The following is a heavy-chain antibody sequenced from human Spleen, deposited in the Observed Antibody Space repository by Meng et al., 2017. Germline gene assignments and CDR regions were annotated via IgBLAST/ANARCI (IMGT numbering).Heavy chain of an antibody. CDR1: GGCFSDYY. CDR3: ARGPTTMAHDFDY. CDR2: INHSGST. J-gene: IGHJ4*02. Sequence: QVQLQQWGAGLVKPSETLSPTCVVSGGCFSDYYWSWIRQPPGKGLEWIGEINHSGSTNYNPSLESRATISVDTSQNNLSLKLSSVTAADSAVYYCARGPTTMAHDFDYWGQGTLVTVSS. D-gene: IGHD4-11*01. V-gene: IGHV4-34*01.